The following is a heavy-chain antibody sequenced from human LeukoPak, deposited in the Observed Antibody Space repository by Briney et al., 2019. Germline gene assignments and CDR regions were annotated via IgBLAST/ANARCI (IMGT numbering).Heavy chain of an antibody. D-gene: IGHD3-16*02. Sequence: PSETLSLTCTVSGGSIISTTYYWGWIRQPPGKGLEWIGSIYYSGSTYYNPSLKSRVTISVDTSKNQFSLKLSSVTAADTAVYYCARVALGNVWGSYRHTSRAFDIGGQGTMVTVSS. CDR1: GGSIISTTYY. CDR2: IYYSGST. J-gene: IGHJ3*02. CDR3: ARVALGNVWGSYRHTSRAFDI. V-gene: IGHV4-39*07.